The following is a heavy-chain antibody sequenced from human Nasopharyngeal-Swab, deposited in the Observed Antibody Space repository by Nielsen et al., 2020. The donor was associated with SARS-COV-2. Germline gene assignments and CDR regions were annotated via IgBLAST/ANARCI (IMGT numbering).Heavy chain of an antibody. CDR2: IKQDGSEK. J-gene: IGHJ4*02. CDR1: GFTFRDYW. Sequence: GESLKISCVASGFTFRDYWMSWVRQAPAKGLEWVASIKQDGSEKNYVDSVKGRFTISRDNAKNSLFLQMDSLGTEDTAFYYCARVGGRTSPMGSWGQRTLVTVSS. V-gene: IGHV3-7*01. D-gene: IGHD3-10*01. CDR3: ARVGGRTSPMGS.